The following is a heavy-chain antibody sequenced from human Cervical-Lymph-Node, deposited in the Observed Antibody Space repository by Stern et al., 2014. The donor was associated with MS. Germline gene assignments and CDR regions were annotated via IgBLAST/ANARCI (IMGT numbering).Heavy chain of an antibody. CDR1: GFTFGDYA. J-gene: IGHJ6*02. CDR3: VKETSPSYYYGMDA. CDR2: FSWSSTNV. Sequence: VQLVESGGGLEQPGRSLRLSCAASGFTFGDYAMHWVRQAPGKGLEWVSGFSWSSTNVAYADSVRGRFTISRDNAKNSLFLQMNSLRAEDTALYYCVKETSPSYYYGMDAWGQGTTVIVSS. V-gene: IGHV3-9*01.